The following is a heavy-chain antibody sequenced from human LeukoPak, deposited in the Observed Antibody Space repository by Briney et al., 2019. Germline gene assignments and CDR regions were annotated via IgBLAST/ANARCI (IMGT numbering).Heavy chain of an antibody. J-gene: IGHJ4*02. CDR3: ARDDASTHDY. CDR2: INPNSGGT. CDR1: GYTFTGYY. Sequence: WASVKLSCKASGYTFTGYYLHWVRQAPGQGLEWMGWINPNSGGTNYARNFQGRVTMTLDTSIATLYMELSSLTSDDTAVYYCARDDASTHDYWGQGTLVTVSS. V-gene: IGHV1-2*02.